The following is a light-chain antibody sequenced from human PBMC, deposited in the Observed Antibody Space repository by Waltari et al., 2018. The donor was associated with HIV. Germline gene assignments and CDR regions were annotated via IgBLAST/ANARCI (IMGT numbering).Light chain of an antibody. CDR1: SSNIGAGYD. CDR2: GNS. CDR3: QSYDSSSPWV. Sequence: QSVLTQPPSVSGAPGQRVTISCTGSSSNIGAGYDVHWYQQLPGTAPKLLIYGNSNRPSGVPDRFSGSKSGTSASLAITGLQAEDEADYYCQSYDSSSPWVFGGGTKLTVL. V-gene: IGLV1-40*01. J-gene: IGLJ3*02.